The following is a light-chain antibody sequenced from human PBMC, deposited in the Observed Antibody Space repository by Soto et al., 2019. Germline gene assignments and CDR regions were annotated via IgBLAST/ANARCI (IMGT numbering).Light chain of an antibody. V-gene: IGLV1-40*01. CDR1: SSNIGSIYD. J-gene: IGLJ3*02. CDR2: GNN. CDR3: QSYDRSLSASV. Sequence: QSVLTQPPSVSGAPGQRVTISCTGSSSNIGSIYDVHWYQQLPGTAPKLLIYGNNNRPSGVPDRFSGSKSGTSASLAITGLQAEDEADYYCQSYDRSLSASVFGGGTKVTVL.